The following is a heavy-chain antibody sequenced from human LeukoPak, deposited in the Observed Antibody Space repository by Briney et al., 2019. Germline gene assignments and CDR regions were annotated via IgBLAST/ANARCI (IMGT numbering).Heavy chain of an antibody. CDR3: ARGLSSGSYYALPYY. Sequence: PGGSLRLSCAASGFTFSSYAMSWVRQAPGKGLEWVSAISGSGGSTYYADSVKGRFTISRDNAKNSLYLQMNSLRAEDTAVYYCARGLSSGSYYALPYYWGQGTLVTVSS. J-gene: IGHJ4*02. D-gene: IGHD3-10*01. CDR1: GFTFSSYA. V-gene: IGHV3-23*01. CDR2: ISGSGGST.